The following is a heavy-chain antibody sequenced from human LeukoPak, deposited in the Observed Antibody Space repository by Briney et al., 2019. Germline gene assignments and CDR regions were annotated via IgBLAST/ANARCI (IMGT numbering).Heavy chain of an antibody. CDR1: GFTVSSNY. D-gene: IGHD4-17*01. CDR3: ARVDYGDYGFDY. J-gene: IGHJ4*02. Sequence: GGSLRLSCAASGFTVSSNYMSWVRQAPGKGLEWVSVIYSGGSTYYADSVKGRFTISRDNSKNTLYLQMNSLRSEDTAVYYCARVDYGDYGFDYWGQGTLVTVSS. V-gene: IGHV3-66*01. CDR2: IYSGGST.